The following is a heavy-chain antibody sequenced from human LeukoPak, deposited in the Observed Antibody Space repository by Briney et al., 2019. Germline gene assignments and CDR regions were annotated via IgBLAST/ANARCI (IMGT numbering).Heavy chain of an antibody. V-gene: IGHV3-7*05. D-gene: IGHD6-13*01. CDR1: GFTVSSNY. CDR2: IKKDGSEK. Sequence: GGSLRLSCAASGFTVSSNYMSWVRQAPGKGLEWVANIKKDGSEKYYVDSVKGRFTISRDNAKNSGFLQMNCLRVEDTAVYYCVAADGHDFWGQGTLVTVSS. CDR3: VAADGHDF. J-gene: IGHJ4*02.